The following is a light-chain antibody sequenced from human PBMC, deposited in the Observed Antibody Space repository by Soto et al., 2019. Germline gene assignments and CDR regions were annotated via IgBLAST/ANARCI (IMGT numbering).Light chain of an antibody. CDR2: GAS. Sequence: EIVVTQSPATLSVSPGARATLSCRASQSVSSSLAWYQQKPGQAPRLLIYGASTRATGIPARFSGSGSGTEFTLTISSLQSEDFAVYYCQQYNNWWTFGQGTKVDIK. J-gene: IGKJ1*01. V-gene: IGKV3-15*01. CDR3: QQYNNWWT. CDR1: QSVSSS.